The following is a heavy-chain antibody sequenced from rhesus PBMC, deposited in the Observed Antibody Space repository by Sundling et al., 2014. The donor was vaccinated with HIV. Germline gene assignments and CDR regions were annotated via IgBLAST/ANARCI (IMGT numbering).Heavy chain of an antibody. CDR3: ARGLQKFDS. D-gene: IGHD1-44*01. J-gene: IGHJ4*01. Sequence: QVNLQQWGEGLVKPSETLSLTCAVYGDSIRTNFWDWIRQPPGKGLEWIGRMSGSTGSTDYNPSLKSRVTISTDTSNNQFSLNLNSVTAADTAVYYCARGLQKFDSWGQGVLVTVSS. V-gene: IGHV4-173*01. CDR2: MSGSTGST. CDR1: GDSIRTNF.